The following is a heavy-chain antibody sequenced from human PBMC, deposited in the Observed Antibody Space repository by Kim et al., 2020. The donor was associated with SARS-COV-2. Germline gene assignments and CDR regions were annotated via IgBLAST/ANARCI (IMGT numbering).Heavy chain of an antibody. CDR1: GYTFTSYY. CDR2: INPSGGST. D-gene: IGHD5-12*01. J-gene: IGHJ4*02. CDR3: ARSGDLVATISYYFDY. Sequence: ASVKVSCKASGYTFTSYYMHWVRQAPGQGLEWMGIINPSGGSTSYAQKFQGRVTMTRDTSTSTVYMELSSLRSEDTAVYYCARSGDLVATISYYFDYWGQGTLVTVSS. V-gene: IGHV1-46*01.